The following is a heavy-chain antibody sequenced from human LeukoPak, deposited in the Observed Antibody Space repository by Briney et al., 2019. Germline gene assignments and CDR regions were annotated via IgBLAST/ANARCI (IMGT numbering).Heavy chain of an antibody. CDR3: ARDWGAKSDGY. V-gene: IGHV1-18*01. J-gene: IGHJ4*02. CDR2: ISANNGNT. Sequence: ASVKVSCKASGHIPISYGISWVRQAPGQGLEWMGWISANNGNTNYARKLQGRVTMTTDTPTSTVYMELRGLTSDDTAVYYCARDWGAKSDGYWGQGTLVTVSS. D-gene: IGHD3-16*01. CDR1: GHIPISYG.